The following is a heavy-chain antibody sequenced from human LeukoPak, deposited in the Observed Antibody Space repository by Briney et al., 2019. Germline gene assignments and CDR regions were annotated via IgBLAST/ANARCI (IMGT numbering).Heavy chain of an antibody. Sequence: VASVKVSCKASGYTFTSYGISWVRQAPGQGLEWMGWISAYNGNTNYAQKLQGRVTMTTDTSTSTAYMELRSLRSDDTAVYYCARSYYDSSGYETEGYFDYWGQGTLVTVSS. D-gene: IGHD3-22*01. V-gene: IGHV1-18*01. CDR2: ISAYNGNT. CDR3: ARSYYDSSGYETEGYFDY. CDR1: GYTFTSYG. J-gene: IGHJ4*02.